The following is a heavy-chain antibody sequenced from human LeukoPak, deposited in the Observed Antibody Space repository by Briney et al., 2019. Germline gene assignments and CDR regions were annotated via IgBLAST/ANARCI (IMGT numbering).Heavy chain of an antibody. J-gene: IGHJ4*02. V-gene: IGHV1-18*01. CDR3: ARDPGAATYDY. Sequence: ASVTVSCKASGYTFTSYGISWARQAPGQGLEWVAWMGAMNGNRKYAEKLQGRVTVTTDTSTNTAYMERTSLRSDDTAVYFCARDPGAATYDYWGQGTLVTVSS. D-gene: IGHD6-25*01. CDR1: GYTFTSYG. CDR2: MGAMNGNR.